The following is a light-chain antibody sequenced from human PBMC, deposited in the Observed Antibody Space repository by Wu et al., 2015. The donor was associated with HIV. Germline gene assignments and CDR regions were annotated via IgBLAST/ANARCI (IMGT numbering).Light chain of an antibody. Sequence: EIVMTQSPATLSVSPGERATLSCRASQSISNNLAWYQQKPGQAPRLLFYGTSTRATGIPARFSGSGSGTEFTLTISSMQSEDFAIYYCQQYGSSLYTFGQGTKLEIK. CDR3: QQYGSSLYT. J-gene: IGKJ2*01. V-gene: IGKV3-15*01. CDR1: QSISNN. CDR2: GTS.